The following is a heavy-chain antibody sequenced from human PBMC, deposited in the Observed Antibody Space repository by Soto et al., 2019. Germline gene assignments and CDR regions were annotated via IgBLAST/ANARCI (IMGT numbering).Heavy chain of an antibody. CDR2: ITDSGLVA. Sequence: EVQLVESGGGLVQPGGSLRLSCAASGFTFSSHPMSWVRQAPEKGLEWVSGITDSGLVAYKADSVKGRFTISRDNSKNTLYLQMNSLRAEDTAVYYCARRAIGTSRAFDIWGQGTMVTVSS. CDR3: ARRAIGTSRAFDI. J-gene: IGHJ3*02. CDR1: GFTFSSHP. V-gene: IGHV3-23*04.